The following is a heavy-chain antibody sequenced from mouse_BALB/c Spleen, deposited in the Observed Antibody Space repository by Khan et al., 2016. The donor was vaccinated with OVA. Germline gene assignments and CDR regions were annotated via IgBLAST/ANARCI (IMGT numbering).Heavy chain of an antibody. CDR2: INPNIGYT. D-gene: IGHD2-14*01. Sequence: QPKVPEAELARPGASVKMSCKTSSYSFSSYTNPCTKFRPGQVLEWLGYINPNIGYTNYNKKFKYKATLTADKSSTTVYMQLSSLTSDDSAMYDCVREGAYYRNDGWFAYWGQGTLVTVSA. CDR1: SYSFSSYT. CDR3: VREGAYYRNDGWFAY. J-gene: IGHJ3*01. V-gene: IGHV1-4*01.